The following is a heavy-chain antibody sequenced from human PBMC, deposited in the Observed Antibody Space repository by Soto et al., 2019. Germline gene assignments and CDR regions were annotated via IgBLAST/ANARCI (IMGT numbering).Heavy chain of an antibody. CDR2: ISYDGSNK. D-gene: IGHD6-19*01. CDR3: ASGYSSGWYGNY. Sequence: GGSLRLACAASGVTFRSYAMHGVRQAPGKGLEWVAVISYDGSNKYYADSVKGRFTISRDNSKNTLYLQMNSLRAEDTAVYYCASGYSSGWYGNYWGQGTLVTVSS. CDR1: GVTFRSYA. V-gene: IGHV3-30-3*01. J-gene: IGHJ4*02.